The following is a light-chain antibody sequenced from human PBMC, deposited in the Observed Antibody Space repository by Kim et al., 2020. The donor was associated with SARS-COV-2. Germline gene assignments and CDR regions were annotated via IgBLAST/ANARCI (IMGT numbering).Light chain of an antibody. CDR1: QGISSY. Sequence: SASVGASVTINCRVSQGISSYLNWYRQKPGKVPKLLIYSASNLQSGVPSRFSGSGSGTDFTLTISSLQPEDVANYYGQRTYNAPYSFGQGTKLEI. J-gene: IGKJ2*03. V-gene: IGKV1-27*01. CDR3: QRTYNAPYS. CDR2: SAS.